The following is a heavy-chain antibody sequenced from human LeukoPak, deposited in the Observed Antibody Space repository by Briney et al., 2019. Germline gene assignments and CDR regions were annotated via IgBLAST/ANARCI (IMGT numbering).Heavy chain of an antibody. CDR3: AGDYTLGSYRFDY. Sequence: TSETLSLTCTFSDVSINDYAWSWVRQPPGRGLEWIGYIYHSGSTTYNPSLKSRLTKSLDTSKNQFSLKLTSVTAADSAIYYCAGDYTLGSYRFDYWGQGTLVTVSS. D-gene: IGHD3-10*01. V-gene: IGHV4-59*12. CDR2: IYHSGST. CDR1: DVSINDYA. J-gene: IGHJ4*02.